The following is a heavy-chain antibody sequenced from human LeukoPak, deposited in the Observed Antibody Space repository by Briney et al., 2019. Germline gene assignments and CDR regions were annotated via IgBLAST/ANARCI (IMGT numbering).Heavy chain of an antibody. J-gene: IGHJ3*02. V-gene: IGHV3-48*02. Sequence: PGGSLRLSCAASGFTFNSYNMNWVRQAPGKGPVWVSYISSSSSTIYYADSVKGRFTISRDSAKTSLFLQMNSLRDEDTAVYYCARAYSSSSGRDAFDSWGLGTLVTVSS. CDR3: ARAYSSSSGRDAFDS. D-gene: IGHD6-6*01. CDR1: GFTFNSYN. CDR2: ISSSSSTI.